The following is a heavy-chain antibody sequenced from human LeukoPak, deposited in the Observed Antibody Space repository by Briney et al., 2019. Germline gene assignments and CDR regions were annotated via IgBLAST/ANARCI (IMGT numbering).Heavy chain of an antibody. D-gene: IGHD3-10*01. Sequence: SETLSLTCTVSGGSISSYYWGWIRQPPGKGLEWIGSIYHSGSTYYNPSLKSRVTISVDTSKDQFSLKLSSVTAADTAVYYCARDLLRGVTPFDYWGQGTLVTVSS. CDR1: GGSISSYY. V-gene: IGHV4-38-2*02. J-gene: IGHJ4*02. CDR2: IYHSGST. CDR3: ARDLLRGVTPFDY.